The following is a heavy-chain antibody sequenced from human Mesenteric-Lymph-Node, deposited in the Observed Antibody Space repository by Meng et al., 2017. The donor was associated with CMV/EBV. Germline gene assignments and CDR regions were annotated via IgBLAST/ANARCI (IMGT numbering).Heavy chain of an antibody. Sequence: GESLKISCAGSGFTFSGYEMNWVRRAPGKGLEWVSYISSIGTIIHYADSVKGRFTISRDNAKNSLYLQMNSLRAKDSAVYYCARDSGGWSFDYWGQGTLVTVSS. CDR1: GFTFSGYE. CDR2: ISSIGTII. D-gene: IGHD6-19*01. V-gene: IGHV3-48*03. CDR3: ARDSGGWSFDY. J-gene: IGHJ4*02.